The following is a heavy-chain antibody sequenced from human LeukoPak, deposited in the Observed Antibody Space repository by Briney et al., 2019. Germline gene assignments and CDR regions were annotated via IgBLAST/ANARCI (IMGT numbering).Heavy chain of an antibody. CDR1: GGTFSSYA. Sequence: GASVKVSCKASGGTFSSYAISWVRQAPGQGLEWMGGIIPIFGTANYAEKFQERVTITRDMSTSIAYMELSSLRSEDTAVYYCAATLTVTTGSAYFGMDVWGQGTTVTVSS. CDR2: IIPIFGTA. V-gene: IGHV1-69*05. CDR3: AATLTVTTGSAYFGMDV. J-gene: IGHJ6*02. D-gene: IGHD4-17*01.